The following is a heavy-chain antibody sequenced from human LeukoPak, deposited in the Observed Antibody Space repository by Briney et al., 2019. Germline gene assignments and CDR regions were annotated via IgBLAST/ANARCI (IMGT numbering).Heavy chain of an antibody. Sequence: SETLSLTCTVSGGSMSSGSYYWSWIRQPAGKGLEWIGRIYPSGSTKYNPSLNGRVTISVDTSKNQLSMKVNSVTAADTAVYYCAREVPMVRGDRQDPWGQGTLVTVSS. J-gene: IGHJ5*02. CDR1: GGSMSSGSYY. CDR2: IYPSGST. CDR3: AREVPMVRGDRQDP. V-gene: IGHV4-61*02. D-gene: IGHD3-10*01.